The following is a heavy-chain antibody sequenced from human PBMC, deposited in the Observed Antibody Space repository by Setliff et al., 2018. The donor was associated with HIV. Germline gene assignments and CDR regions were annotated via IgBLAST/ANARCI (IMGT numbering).Heavy chain of an antibody. V-gene: IGHV4-4*07. Sequence: PSETLSLTCTVSGDSISGQYWSWIRQPAGKGLEWIGRIHSTGSTHYNPSLKSRVTMSVDTSKNQFSLKLSSVTAADTAVYYCARAYFGSGIYYWGQGTLVTVSS. CDR2: IHSTGST. CDR3: ARAYFGSGIYY. CDR1: GDSISGQY. J-gene: IGHJ4*02. D-gene: IGHD3-10*01.